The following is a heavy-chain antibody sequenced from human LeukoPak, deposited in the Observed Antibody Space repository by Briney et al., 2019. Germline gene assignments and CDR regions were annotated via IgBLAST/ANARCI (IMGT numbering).Heavy chain of an antibody. CDR1: GFTFSSYA. CDR3: AKDGATGSHNWLDP. Sequence: GESLKISCKGSGFTFSSYAMSWVRQAPGKGLEWVSAISASGVTTHYADSVKGSFTISRDDSKNTLYLHMNSLRVGDTAVYYCAKDGATGSHNWLDPWGQGTLVTVSS. V-gene: IGHV3-23*01. J-gene: IGHJ5*02. D-gene: IGHD3-10*01. CDR2: ISASGVTT.